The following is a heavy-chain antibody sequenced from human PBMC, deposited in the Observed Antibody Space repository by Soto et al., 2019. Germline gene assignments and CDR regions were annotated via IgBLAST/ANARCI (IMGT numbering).Heavy chain of an antibody. CDR3: TRHYYGIPFDY. V-gene: IGHV3-73*01. J-gene: IGHJ4*02. Sequence: GSLRLSCAASGFTFSGSALHWVRQASGKGLEWIGRIKNKAKSYATAYAASVIGRFTFSRDDSRNTAYLQMNSLRTEDTAVYYCTRHYYGIPFDYWGQGALVTVSS. CDR2: IKNKAKSYAT. D-gene: IGHD3-10*01. CDR1: GFTFSGSA.